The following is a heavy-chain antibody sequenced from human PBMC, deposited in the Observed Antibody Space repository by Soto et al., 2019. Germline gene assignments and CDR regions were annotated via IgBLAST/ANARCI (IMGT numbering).Heavy chain of an antibody. J-gene: IGHJ4*02. CDR1: GYTFTSYY. V-gene: IGHV1-46*03. CDR2: INPSGGST. Sequence: ASVKVSCKASGYTFTSYYMHWVRQAPGQGLERMGIINPSGGSTSYAQKFQGRVTMTRDTSTSTVYMELSSLRSEDTAVYYCARRAIAAAKLDYWGQGTLVTVSS. D-gene: IGHD6-13*01. CDR3: ARRAIAAAKLDY.